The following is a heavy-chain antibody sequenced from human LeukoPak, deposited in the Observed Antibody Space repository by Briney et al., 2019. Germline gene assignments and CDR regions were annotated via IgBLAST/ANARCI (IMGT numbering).Heavy chain of an antibody. D-gene: IGHD6-6*01. CDR2: IIPIFGTA. J-gene: IGHJ6*03. CDR1: GGTFSSYA. V-gene: IGHV1-69*05. CDR3: ARGRIAAHPGYYYYYYMDV. Sequence: GASVKVSCKASGGTFSSYAISWVRQAPGQGLEWMGGIIPIFGTANYAQKFQGRVTITTDESTSTAYMELSSLRSEDTAVYSCARGRIAAHPGYYYYYYMDVWGKGTTVTVSS.